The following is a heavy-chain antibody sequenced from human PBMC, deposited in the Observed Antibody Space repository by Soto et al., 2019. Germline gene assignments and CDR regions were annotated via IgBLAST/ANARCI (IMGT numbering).Heavy chain of an antibody. V-gene: IGHV4-30-4*01. J-gene: IGHJ4*02. CDR3: ARDQGYNYGSFDC. Sequence: PSETLSLTCAVSGGSITSGDYYWTWIRQPPGKGLEWIGFIYHSGNTYYNPSLKSRVTISADTSRNQFSLKLTSVTAADTAVYFCARDQGYNYGSFDCWGQGALVTVSS. D-gene: IGHD5-18*01. CDR1: GGSITSGDYY. CDR2: IYHSGNT.